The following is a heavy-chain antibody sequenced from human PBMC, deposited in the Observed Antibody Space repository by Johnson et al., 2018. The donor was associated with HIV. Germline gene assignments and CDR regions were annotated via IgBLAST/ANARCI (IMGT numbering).Heavy chain of an antibody. CDR1: QFTVSSYY. V-gene: IGHV3-25*05. Sequence: VQLVESGGGLAKPAWSPRLSCAASQFTVSSYYMNCVRQAPGNGLEVVGQVNPNGGSTYFIDYGTDRFNTSRDNAKNTLHLQMSSLKTEDTALYYCTRDWHMTVIVHAFDIWGQGTMVTVSS. D-gene: IGHD3-22*01. CDR2: VNPNGGST. CDR3: TRDWHMTVIVHAFDI. J-gene: IGHJ3*02.